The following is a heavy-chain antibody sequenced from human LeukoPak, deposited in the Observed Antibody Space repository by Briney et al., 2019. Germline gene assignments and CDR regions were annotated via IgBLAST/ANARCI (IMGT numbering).Heavy chain of an antibody. CDR1: GGSISSYY. CDR2: IYYSGST. J-gene: IGHJ1*01. CDR3: ASSHSSGYGYFQH. Sequence: SETLSLTCTVSGGSISSYYWSWIRQPPGKGLEWIGYIYYSGSTNYNPSLKSRVTISVDTSKNQFSLKLSSVTAADTAVYYCASSHSSGYGYFQHWGQGTLITVSS. D-gene: IGHD3-22*01. V-gene: IGHV4-59*08.